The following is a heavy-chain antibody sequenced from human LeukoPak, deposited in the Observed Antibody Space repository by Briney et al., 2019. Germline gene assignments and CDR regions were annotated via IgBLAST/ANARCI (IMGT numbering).Heavy chain of an antibody. V-gene: IGHV4-4*02. Sequence: PWGSLRLTCAASGFTFSNAWMSWVRQAPGKGLEWIGSIYYSGSTYYNPSLKSRVTISVDTSKNQFSLKLSSVTAADTAVYYCARESRVTVENYYYYYMDVWGKGATVTISS. CDR3: ARESRVTVENYYYYYMDV. J-gene: IGHJ6*03. CDR2: IYYSGST. CDR1: GFTFSNAW. D-gene: IGHD5-24*01.